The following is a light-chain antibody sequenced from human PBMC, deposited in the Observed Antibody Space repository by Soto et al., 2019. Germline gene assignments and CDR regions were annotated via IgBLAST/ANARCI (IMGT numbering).Light chain of an antibody. V-gene: IGLV2-14*01. CDR2: EVS. CDR3: CSYTDSRTHI. CDR1: SSDVGGYNY. Sequence: QSVLTQSASVSGSPGQSITISCTGTSSDVGGYNYVSWYQQHPGKAPKLIIFEVSYRPSGISNRFSASKSGDTASLTISGLQADDEADYYCCSYTDSRTHIFGSGTKLTVL. J-gene: IGLJ1*01.